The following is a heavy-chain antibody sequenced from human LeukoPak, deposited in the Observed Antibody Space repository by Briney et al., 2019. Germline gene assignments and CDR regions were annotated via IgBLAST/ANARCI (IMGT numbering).Heavy chain of an antibody. CDR1: GFKFDDYG. D-gene: IGHD2-8*01. CDR3: AREGIYCVNGVCYLDY. Sequence: PGGSLRLSCAASGFKFDDYGMSWVRQAPGKGLEWVSGISWNGGNTGYADSVKGRFTISRDNAKNSLFLQVNSLRADGTAFYYCAREGIYCVNGVCYLDYWGQGTLVTVSS. CDR2: ISWNGGNT. J-gene: IGHJ4*02. V-gene: IGHV3-20*04.